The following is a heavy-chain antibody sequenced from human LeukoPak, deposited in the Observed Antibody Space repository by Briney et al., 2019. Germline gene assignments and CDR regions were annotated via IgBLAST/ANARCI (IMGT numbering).Heavy chain of an antibody. CDR3: ATEVILTGYFDC. Sequence: PGGSLRLSCAASGFTFSSYAMSWVRQAPGKGLEWVSAISHSGASTYYADSVKGRFTISRDNAKNSLYLQMNSLRAEDTAVYYCATEVILTGYFDCWGQGTLVTVSS. CDR1: GFTFSSYA. D-gene: IGHD3-9*01. V-gene: IGHV3-23*01. J-gene: IGHJ5*01. CDR2: ISHSGAST.